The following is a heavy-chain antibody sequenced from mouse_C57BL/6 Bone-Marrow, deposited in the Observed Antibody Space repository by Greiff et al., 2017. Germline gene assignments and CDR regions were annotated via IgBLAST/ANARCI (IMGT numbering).Heavy chain of an antibody. CDR2: IDPSDSYT. Sequence: QVQLQQPGAELVKPGASVKLSCKASGYTFTSYWMQWVKQRPGQGLEWIGEIDPSDSYTNYNQKFKGKATLPVDPSSSTAYMQLSSLSSEDSAVYYGTRDDGYYSFDYWGQGTTLTVSS. V-gene: IGHV1-50*01. CDR1: GYTFTSYW. CDR3: TRDDGYYSFDY. D-gene: IGHD2-3*01. J-gene: IGHJ2*01.